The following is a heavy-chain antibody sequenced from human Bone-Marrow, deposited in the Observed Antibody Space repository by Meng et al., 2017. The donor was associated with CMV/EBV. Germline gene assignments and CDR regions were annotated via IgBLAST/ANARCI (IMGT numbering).Heavy chain of an antibody. D-gene: IGHD5-18*01. CDR3: ARRQRGYRDWYFDL. CDR2: IYYSGST. V-gene: IGHV4-61*01. CDR1: GGSVSSGSYY. Sequence: SETLSLTCTVSGGSVSSGSYYWSWIRQPPGKGLEWIGYIYYSGSTNYNPSLKSRVTISVDTSKNQFSLKLSSVIAADTAVYYCARRQRGYRDWYFDLWGRDTLVTSPQ. J-gene: IGHJ2*01.